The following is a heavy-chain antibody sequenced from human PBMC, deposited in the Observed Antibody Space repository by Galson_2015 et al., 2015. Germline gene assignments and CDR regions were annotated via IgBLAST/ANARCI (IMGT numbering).Heavy chain of an antibody. Sequence: ETLSLTCKVSGGSLSSHYWAWIRQPPGKGLEWIGYFSKSGGADYNPSVKSRATMSVDTSKSEFSLKLTSVTAADTAVYYCAKPHCGSGTCYPDFGFDPWGQGTLVTVSP. CDR2: FSKSGGA. J-gene: IGHJ5*02. CDR1: GGSLSSHY. D-gene: IGHD2-15*01. V-gene: IGHV4-59*08. CDR3: AKPHCGSGTCYPDFGFDP.